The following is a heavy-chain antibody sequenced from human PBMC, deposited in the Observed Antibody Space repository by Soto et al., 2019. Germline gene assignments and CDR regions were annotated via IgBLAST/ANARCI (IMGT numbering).Heavy chain of an antibody. CDR2: IYYSGST. Sequence: QLQLQESGPGLVKPSETLSLTCTVSGGSISSSSYYWGWIRQPPGKGLEWIGSIYYSGSTYYNPPLKSRVTISVDTSKNQFSLKLSSVTAADTAVYYCARRVYCSGGSCYYPAFDIWGQGTMVTVSS. CDR1: GGSISSSSYY. V-gene: IGHV4-39*01. D-gene: IGHD2-15*01. J-gene: IGHJ3*02. CDR3: ARRVYCSGGSCYYPAFDI.